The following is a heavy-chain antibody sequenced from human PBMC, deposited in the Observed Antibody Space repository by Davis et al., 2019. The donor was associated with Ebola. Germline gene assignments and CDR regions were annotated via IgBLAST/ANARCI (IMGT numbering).Heavy chain of an antibody. D-gene: IGHD1-26*01. V-gene: IGHV3-30*04. Sequence: GESLKISCAASGFTFSSYAMHWVRQAPGKGLEWVAVISYDGSNKYYADSVKGRFTISRDNAKNSLYLQMDSLRAEDTAVYYCAKDQSGSYHVFDLWGPGALVTVAS. CDR3: AKDQSGSYHVFDL. J-gene: IGHJ4*02. CDR1: GFTFSSYA. CDR2: ISYDGSNK.